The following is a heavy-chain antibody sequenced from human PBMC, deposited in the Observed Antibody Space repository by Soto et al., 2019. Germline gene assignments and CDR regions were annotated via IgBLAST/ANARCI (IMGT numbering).Heavy chain of an antibody. CDR3: ARDGVVPGDYLDY. V-gene: IGHV4-31*03. CDR2: IYYSGST. J-gene: IGHJ4*02. D-gene: IGHD2-2*01. CDR1: GGSISSGGYY. Sequence: SGTLSLTCTVSGGSISSGGYYWSWIRQHPGKGLEWIGYIYYSGSTYYNPSLKSRVTISVDTSKNQFSLKLSSVTAADTAVYYCARDGVVPGDYLDYWGQGTLVTVSS.